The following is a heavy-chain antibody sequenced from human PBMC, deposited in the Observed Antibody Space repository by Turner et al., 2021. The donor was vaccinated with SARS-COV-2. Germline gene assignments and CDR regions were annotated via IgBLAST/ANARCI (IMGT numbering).Heavy chain of an antibody. Sequence: QVTLKEPGPVLVKPTETLTLTCTVSGFSLSNAKMGVSWIRQPPGKALEWLAHIFSNDEKSYRTSLKSRLTISKDTSKSQVVLTMTNMDPVDTATYYCARIMWWELAYGMDVWGQGTTVTVSS. CDR2: IFSNDEK. V-gene: IGHV2-26*01. D-gene: IGHD1-26*01. CDR3: ARIMWWELAYGMDV. CDR1: GFSLSNAKMG. J-gene: IGHJ6*02.